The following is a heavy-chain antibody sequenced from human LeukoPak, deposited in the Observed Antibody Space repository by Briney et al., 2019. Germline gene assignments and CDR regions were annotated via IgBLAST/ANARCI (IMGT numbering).Heavy chain of an antibody. D-gene: IGHD3-10*01. CDR3: ARERYDYGSGSFFDY. Sequence: SDTLSLTCTVSGGSIVSYYWTWIRQPPGKGLEWIGYIFYSGSTNYNPSLKSRATISVDTSKNQFSLKLSSVTAADTALYYCARERYDYGSGSFFDYWGQGTLVTVSS. CDR1: GGSIVSYY. CDR2: IFYSGST. J-gene: IGHJ4*02. V-gene: IGHV4-59*01.